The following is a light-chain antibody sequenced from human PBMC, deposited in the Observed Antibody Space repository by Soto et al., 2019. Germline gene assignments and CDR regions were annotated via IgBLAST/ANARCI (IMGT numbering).Light chain of an antibody. CDR1: QSISKSY. Sequence: IVWTQSPGTLSLSQGEKATLSCRPSQSISKSYLAWYQQKPGQAPRLIIYGASSRETGIPERFSGSGAVTDCTRTISRLEPEDFEVDFCQQYGSSTRTFGQGTKVDIK. V-gene: IGKV3-20*01. J-gene: IGKJ1*01. CDR2: GAS. CDR3: QQYGSSTRT.